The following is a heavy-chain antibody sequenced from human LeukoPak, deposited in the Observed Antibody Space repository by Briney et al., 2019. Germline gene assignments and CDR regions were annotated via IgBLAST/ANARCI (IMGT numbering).Heavy chain of an antibody. CDR3: SRGPIQLWLHNAMDV. V-gene: IGHV3-49*04. D-gene: IGHD5-18*01. J-gene: IGHJ6*02. Sequence: GGSLRLSCTASGFTFGDHAMSWVRQAPGKGLEWVGFIRSKAYGGTTEYAASVKGRFAISRDDSKSIAYLRMNSLKTEDTAVYYCSRGPIQLWLHNAMDVWGQGNTVTVSS. CDR1: GFTFGDHA. CDR2: IRSKAYGGTT.